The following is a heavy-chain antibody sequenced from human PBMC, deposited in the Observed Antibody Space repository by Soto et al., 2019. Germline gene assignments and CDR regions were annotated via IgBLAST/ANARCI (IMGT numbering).Heavy chain of an antibody. Sequence: ASVTVSCTAAGYMFTTYGSVWVRQAPGQGLEWMAWISAYNGNKKYAQKFQDRVTMTIHTTSTTVSMELRNLTSDDTAIYYCARARGGMAARPLEDWGQGTPVT. CDR3: ARARGGMAARPLED. J-gene: IGHJ4*02. V-gene: IGHV1-18*04. D-gene: IGHD6-6*01. CDR1: GYMFTTYG. CDR2: ISAYNGNK.